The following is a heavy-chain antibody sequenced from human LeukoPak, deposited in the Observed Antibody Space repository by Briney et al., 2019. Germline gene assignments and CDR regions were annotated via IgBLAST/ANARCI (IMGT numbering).Heavy chain of an antibody. Sequence: GGSLRLSCAASGFTFSSYAMSWVRQAPGKGLEWVSGISGSGGSTDYADSVKGRFTISRDNSKNTLYLQMNSLRAEDTAVYYCAKDPTSFGSSWYRTGWFDPWGQGTLVTVSS. V-gene: IGHV3-23*01. J-gene: IGHJ5*02. D-gene: IGHD6-13*01. CDR3: AKDPTSFGSSWYRTGWFDP. CDR1: GFTFSSYA. CDR2: ISGSGGST.